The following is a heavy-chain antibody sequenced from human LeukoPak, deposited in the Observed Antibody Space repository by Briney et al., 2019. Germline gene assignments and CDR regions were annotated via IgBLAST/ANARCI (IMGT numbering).Heavy chain of an antibody. CDR2: ITPFNGNT. Sequence: SVKVSCKASGYTFTGYYMHWVRQAPGQGLEWMGWITPFNGNTDYAQKFQDRVTITRDRSMSTAYMELSSLRSEDTAMYYCASGSSSGNAFDIWGQGTMVTVSS. J-gene: IGHJ3*02. CDR3: ASGSSSGNAFDI. CDR1: GYTFTGYY. V-gene: IGHV1-45*02. D-gene: IGHD6-13*01.